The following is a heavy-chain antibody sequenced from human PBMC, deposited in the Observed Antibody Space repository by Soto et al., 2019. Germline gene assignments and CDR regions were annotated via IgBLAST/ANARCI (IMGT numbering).Heavy chain of an antibody. CDR2: IYYTGST. D-gene: IGHD5-18*01. J-gene: IGHJ4*02. CDR1: GGSISSYY. V-gene: IGHV4-59*01. CDR3: AGGGNTAMIIDF. Sequence: SETLSLTCTVSGGSISSYYWSWIRQPPGKGLEWVGYIYYTGSTNYNPSLKSRVTISVDTSKNQFSLKLSSVTAADTAVYYCAGGGNTAMIIDFWGQGALVT.